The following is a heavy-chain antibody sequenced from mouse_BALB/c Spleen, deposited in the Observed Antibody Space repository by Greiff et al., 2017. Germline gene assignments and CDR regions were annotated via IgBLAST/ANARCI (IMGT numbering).Heavy chain of an antibody. CDR3: TRDYGSSPDV. CDR1: SYTFTDYA. J-gene: IGHJ1*01. Sequence: QVQLQQSGPELVRPGVSVKISCKGSSYTFTDYAMHWVKQSHAKSLEWIGVISTYYGNTNYNQKFKGKATMTVDKSSSTAYMELARLTSEDSAVYYCTRDYGSSPDVWGAGTTVTVSS. D-gene: IGHD1-1*01. V-gene: IGHV1-67*01. CDR2: ISTYYGNT.